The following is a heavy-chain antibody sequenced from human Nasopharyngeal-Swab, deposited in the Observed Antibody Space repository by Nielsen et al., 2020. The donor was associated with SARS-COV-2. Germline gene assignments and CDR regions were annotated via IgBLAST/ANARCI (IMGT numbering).Heavy chain of an antibody. Sequence: GESLKISCAASGFTLTIYAMTWVRQAPGKGLEWVSTISGSGDTTYYADSVKGRFTISRDNAKNSLYLQMNSLRAEDTAVYYCARDGLDYDFWSAYFMDVWGRGTTVTVSS. CDR2: ISGSGDTT. CDR3: ARDGLDYDFWSAYFMDV. J-gene: IGHJ6*02. D-gene: IGHD3-3*01. CDR1: GFTLTIYA. V-gene: IGHV3-21*01.